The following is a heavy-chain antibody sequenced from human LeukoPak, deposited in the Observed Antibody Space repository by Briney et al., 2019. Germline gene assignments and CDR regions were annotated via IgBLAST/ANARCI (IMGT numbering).Heavy chain of an antibody. Sequence: ASETLSLTCTVSGGSISSSSYYWGWIRQPPGKGLEWIGSIYYSGSTYYNPSLKSRVTISVDTSKNQFSLKLSSVTAADTAVYYCAVWGSSNDYWGQGTLVTVSS. J-gene: IGHJ4*02. V-gene: IGHV4-39*01. CDR1: GGSISSSSYY. CDR2: IYYSGST. D-gene: IGHD3-16*01. CDR3: AVWGSSNDY.